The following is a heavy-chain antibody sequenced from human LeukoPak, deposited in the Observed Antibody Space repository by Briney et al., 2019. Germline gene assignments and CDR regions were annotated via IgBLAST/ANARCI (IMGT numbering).Heavy chain of an antibody. CDR2: IYTSGST. J-gene: IGHJ5*02. V-gene: IGHV4-4*09. Sequence: PSETLSLTCTVSGGSISSYYWSWIRQLPGKGLEWIGYIYTSGSTNYNPSLKSRVTISVDTSKNQFSLKLSSVTAADTAVYYCARHAITMVRGVITTNWFDPWGQGTLVTVSS. CDR3: ARHAITMVRGVITTNWFDP. D-gene: IGHD3-10*01. CDR1: GGSISSYY.